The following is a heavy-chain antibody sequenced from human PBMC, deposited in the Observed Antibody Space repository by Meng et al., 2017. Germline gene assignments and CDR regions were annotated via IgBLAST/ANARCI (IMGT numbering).Heavy chain of an antibody. J-gene: IGHJ4*02. CDR2: ISGSGVTK. CDR3: ASLTKFYFDY. V-gene: IGHV3-48*03. CDR1: GFTFISHE. D-gene: IGHD1/OR15-1a*01. Sequence: GESLKISCAASGFTFISHEMHWVRQAPGMGLEWVSYISGSGVTKYYADSVKGRFTISRDNAKNSLYLQMNSLRAEDTAVYYCASLTKFYFDYWGQGTLVTVSS.